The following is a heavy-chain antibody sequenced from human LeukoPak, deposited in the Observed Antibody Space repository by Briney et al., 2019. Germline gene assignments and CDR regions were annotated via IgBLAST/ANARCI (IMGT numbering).Heavy chain of an antibody. D-gene: IGHD5-12*01. CDR2: ISSSGSTI. Sequence: PSGTLSLTCAVSGGSISSSNWWSLVRQPPGKGLEWVSYISSSGSTIYYADSVKGRFTISRDNAKNSLYLQMNSLRAEDTAVYYCARHSGYDGDFDYWGQGTLVTVSS. CDR1: GGSISSSN. CDR3: ARHSGYDGDFDY. J-gene: IGHJ4*02. V-gene: IGHV3-48*04.